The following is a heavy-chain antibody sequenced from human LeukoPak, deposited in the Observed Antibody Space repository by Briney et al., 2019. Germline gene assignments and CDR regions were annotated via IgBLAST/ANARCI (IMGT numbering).Heavy chain of an antibody. D-gene: IGHD2-15*01. CDR1: GGSIRTGGSVSSYY. V-gene: IGHV4-61*01. CDR2: LYESGST. CDR3: AREDCSGGSCRFDY. J-gene: IGHJ4*02. Sequence: SETVSLTCTVSGGSIRTGGSVSSYYWNWIRQPPGKGLESSGYLYESGSTKYNPSLKSRVTMSADTSKNQFSLRLNSVTPADTAVYFCAREDCSGGSCRFDYWGQGTLLSLSS.